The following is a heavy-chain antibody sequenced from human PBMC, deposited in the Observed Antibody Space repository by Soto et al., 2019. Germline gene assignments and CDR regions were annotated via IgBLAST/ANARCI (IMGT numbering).Heavy chain of an antibody. D-gene: IGHD6-13*01. CDR2: IYYSGST. CDR3: ARDRVAAAGYYYYGMDV. CDR1: GGSISSGAYY. V-gene: IGHV4-30-4*08. J-gene: IGHJ6*02. Sequence: SETLSLTCTVSGGSISSGAYYWGWIRQPPGKGLEWIGSIYYSGSTYYNPSLKSRVTISVDTSKNQFSLKLSSVTAADTAVYYCARDRVAAAGYYYYGMDVWGQGTTVTVS.